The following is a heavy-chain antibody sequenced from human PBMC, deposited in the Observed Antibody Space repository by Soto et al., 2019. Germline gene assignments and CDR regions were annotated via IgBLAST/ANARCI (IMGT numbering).Heavy chain of an antibody. J-gene: IGHJ3*02. D-gene: IGHD6-6*01. Sequence: QTLSLTCAISGDSVSTNTAAWNWIRQSPSRGLEWLGRTYYRSKWYNDYAVSVKSRITIDPDISKNQFSLQLNSVTPEDTAVYYCVRTQYSGSYDAFDIWGQGTMVTVS. CDR3: VRTQYSGSYDAFDI. V-gene: IGHV6-1*01. CDR1: GDSVSTNTAA. CDR2: TYYRSKWYN.